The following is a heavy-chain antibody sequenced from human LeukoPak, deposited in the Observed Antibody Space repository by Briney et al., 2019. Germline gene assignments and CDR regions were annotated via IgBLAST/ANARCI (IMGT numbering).Heavy chain of an antibody. CDR3: ARGPYSYDSSGAFDI. J-gene: IGHJ3*02. Sequence: SETLSLTCAVSGDSISSGGYSWSWIRQPPGKGLEWIGRISSSGSTNYNPSLKSRVTISVDTSKNQFSLKLSSVTAADTAVYFCARGPYSYDSSGAFDIWGQGTMVTVSS. D-gene: IGHD3-22*01. V-gene: IGHV4-61*02. CDR2: ISSSGST. CDR1: GDSISSGGYS.